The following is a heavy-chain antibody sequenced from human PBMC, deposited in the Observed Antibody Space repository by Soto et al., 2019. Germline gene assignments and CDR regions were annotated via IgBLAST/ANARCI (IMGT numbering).Heavy chain of an antibody. CDR2: INHSGST. Sequence: SETLSLTCAVYGGSFSGYYWSWIRQPPGKGLEWIGEINHSGSTNYNPSLKSRVTISVDTSKNQFSLKLSSVTAADTAVYYCASSIAAAGSYSYYGMDVWGQGTTVTVSS. CDR3: ASSIAAAGSYSYYGMDV. V-gene: IGHV4-34*01. CDR1: GGSFSGYY. D-gene: IGHD6-13*01. J-gene: IGHJ6*02.